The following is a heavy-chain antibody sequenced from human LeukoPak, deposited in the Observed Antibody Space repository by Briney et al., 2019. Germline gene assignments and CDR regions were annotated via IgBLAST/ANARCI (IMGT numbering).Heavy chain of an antibody. J-gene: IGHJ4*02. CDR3: AKYLLNSEY. CDR1: GITFSNYA. CDR2: ISATGGTT. V-gene: IGHV3-23*01. Sequence: GSLRLSCSVSGITFSNYAMSLVRQAPGEGLEWVSGISATGGTTYYADSVKGRFTVSRDNSKSTLFLQMTSLTAADTAVYYCAKYLLNSEYWGQGNLVTVSS.